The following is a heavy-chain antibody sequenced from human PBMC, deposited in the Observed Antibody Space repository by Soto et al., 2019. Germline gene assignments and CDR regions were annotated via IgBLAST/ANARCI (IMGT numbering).Heavy chain of an antibody. V-gene: IGHV4-59*08. CDR2: IYDSGST. CDR1: GGSISNYY. J-gene: IGHJ4*02. Sequence: QVQLQESGPGLVKPSETLSLTCTVSGGSISNYYWSWIRQPPGKGLEWIGYIYDSGSTNYNPSLKRRVTQTVDTSKNHSSLKLTSVTAADTAVYYCASQGYWGQGTLVTVSS. CDR3: ASQGY.